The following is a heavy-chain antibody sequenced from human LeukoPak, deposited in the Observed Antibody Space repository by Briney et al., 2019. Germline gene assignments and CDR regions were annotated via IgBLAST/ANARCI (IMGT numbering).Heavy chain of an antibody. D-gene: IGHD1-14*01. CDR2: ISYDGSNK. CDR3: ARDQKAAPPQYYFDY. Sequence: PGRSLRLSCAASGFTFSSYAMHWVRQAPGKGLKWVAVISYDGSNKYYADSVKGRFTISRDNSKNTLYLQMNSLRAEDTAVYYCARDQKAAPPQYYFDYWGQGTLVTVSS. J-gene: IGHJ4*02. V-gene: IGHV3-30*04. CDR1: GFTFSSYA.